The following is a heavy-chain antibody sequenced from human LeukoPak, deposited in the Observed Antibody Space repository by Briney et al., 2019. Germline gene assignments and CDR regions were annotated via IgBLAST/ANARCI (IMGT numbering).Heavy chain of an antibody. J-gene: IGHJ4*02. V-gene: IGHV1-69*05. CDR2: ILPIFGTA. CDR1: VGTFRSYA. D-gene: IGHD1-26*01. Sequence: SVNVSCKASVGTFRSYAISWVRQATAQGLAWMGGILPIFGTANYAQKFQGRVTITTDESTSTAYMELSSLRSEDTAVYYCAREGPMNSGTAPAFDYWGQGTLVTVSS. CDR3: AREGPMNSGTAPAFDY.